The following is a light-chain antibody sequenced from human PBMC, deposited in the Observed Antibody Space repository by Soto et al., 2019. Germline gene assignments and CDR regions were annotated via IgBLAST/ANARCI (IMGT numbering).Light chain of an antibody. CDR3: LQDYNCPYT. Sequence: AIQMTQSPSSLSASVGDSVTITCRASQGIRHDLGRYQQKPGKPTKLLIYASSSLQSGVPSRFSGSGSATDFTLTISSLQPEDFATYYCLQDYNCPYTFGQGTKLEIK. J-gene: IGKJ2*01. CDR1: QGIRHD. V-gene: IGKV1-6*01. CDR2: ASS.